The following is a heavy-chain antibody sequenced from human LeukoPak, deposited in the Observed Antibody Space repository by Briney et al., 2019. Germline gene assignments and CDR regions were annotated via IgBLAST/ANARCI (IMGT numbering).Heavy chain of an antibody. CDR2: IYYTGTT. D-gene: IGHD5-18*01. CDR3: ARSQNKYTYGSIDY. J-gene: IGHJ4*02. Sequence: KPSETLSLTCIVSGGSINNYYWSWIRQPPGKGLEWIGYIYYTGTTDYNPSLKSRVTISVDTSKNQFSVKLSSVTAADTAVYYCARSQNKYTYGSIDYWGQGTLVTVSS. CDR1: GGSINNYY. V-gene: IGHV4-59*01.